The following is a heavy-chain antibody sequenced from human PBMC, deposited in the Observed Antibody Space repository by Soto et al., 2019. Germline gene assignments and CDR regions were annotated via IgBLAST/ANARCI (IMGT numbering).Heavy chain of an antibody. J-gene: IGHJ2*01. Sequence: QVQLVESGGGVVQPGRSLRLSCAASGFTFSSYGMHWVRQAPGKGLEWVAVIWYDGSNKYYADSVKGRFTISRDNSKNTLYLQMNSLRAEDTAVYYCARSFIHWYFDLWGRGTLVTVSS. CDR1: GFTFSSYG. CDR3: ARSFIHWYFDL. D-gene: IGHD2-21*01. V-gene: IGHV3-33*01. CDR2: IWYDGSNK.